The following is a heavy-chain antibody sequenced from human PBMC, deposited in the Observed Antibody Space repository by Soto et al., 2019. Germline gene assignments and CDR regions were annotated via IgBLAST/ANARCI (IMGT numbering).Heavy chain of an antibody. CDR2: ISYDGSNK. CDR3: ARDGVGATSRKY. V-gene: IGHV3-30-3*01. D-gene: IGHD1-26*01. CDR1: GFTFSSYA. Sequence: QVQLVESGGGVVQPGRSLRLSCAASGFTFSSYAMHWVRQAPGKGLEWVAVISYDGSNKYYADSVKGRFTISRDNSKSTLYLQMNRLRAEDTAVYYCARDGVGATSRKYWCRGSLVAVST. J-gene: IGHJ4*02.